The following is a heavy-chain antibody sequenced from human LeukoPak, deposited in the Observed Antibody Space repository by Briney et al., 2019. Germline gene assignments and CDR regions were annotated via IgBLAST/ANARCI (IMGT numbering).Heavy chain of an antibody. J-gene: IGHJ4*02. CDR2: ISYDGSNK. V-gene: IGHV3-30*03. Sequence: PGRSLRLSCAASGFTFSSYGMHWVRQAPGKGLEWVAVISYDGSNKYYADSVKGRFTISRDNSKNTLYLQMNSLRAEDTAVYYCARDGSVDLDYFDYWGQGTLVTVSS. D-gene: IGHD5-12*01. CDR3: ARDGSVDLDYFDY. CDR1: GFTFSSYG.